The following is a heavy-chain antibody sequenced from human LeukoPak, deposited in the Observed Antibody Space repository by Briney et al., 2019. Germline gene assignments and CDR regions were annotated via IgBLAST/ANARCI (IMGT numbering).Heavy chain of an antibody. D-gene: IGHD3-3*01. J-gene: IGHJ6*02. CDR2: IKQGGSEK. V-gene: IGHV3-7*03. CDR3: ARDKSWSGYYINDYYYYGMDV. CDR1: GFTFSSYW. Sequence: GGSLRLSCAASGFTFSSYWMSWVRQAPGKGLEWVANIKQGGSEKYYVDSVKGRFTISRDNAKNSLYLQMNSLRAEDTAVYYCARDKSWSGYYINDYYYYGMDVWGQGTTVTVSS.